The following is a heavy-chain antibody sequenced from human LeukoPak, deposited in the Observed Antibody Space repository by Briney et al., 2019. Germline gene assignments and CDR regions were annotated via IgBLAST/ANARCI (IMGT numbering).Heavy chain of an antibody. J-gene: IGHJ4*02. V-gene: IGHV4-4*02. Sequence: PSGTLSLTCAVSGGSISSSNWWSWVRPPPGKGLEWIGEIYHSGSTNYNPSLKSRVTISVDKSKNQFSLKLSSVTAADTAVYYCATRTYSGSYYVTFDYWGQGTLVTVSS. D-gene: IGHD1-26*01. CDR2: IYHSGST. CDR3: ATRTYSGSYYVTFDY. CDR1: GGSISSSNW.